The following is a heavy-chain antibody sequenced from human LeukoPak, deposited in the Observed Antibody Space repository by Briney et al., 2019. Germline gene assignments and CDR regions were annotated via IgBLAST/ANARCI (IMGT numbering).Heavy chain of an antibody. CDR3: ARDTKLAPNDY. CDR2: IKQDGSEK. Sequence: GGSLRLSCAAPGFTFSSYWMSWVRQAPGKGLEWVANIKQDGSEKYYVDSVKGRFTISRDNAKNSLYLQMNSLRAEDTAVYYCARDTKLAPNDYWGQGTLVTVSS. V-gene: IGHV3-7*01. CDR1: GFTFSSYW. J-gene: IGHJ4*02. D-gene: IGHD6-6*01.